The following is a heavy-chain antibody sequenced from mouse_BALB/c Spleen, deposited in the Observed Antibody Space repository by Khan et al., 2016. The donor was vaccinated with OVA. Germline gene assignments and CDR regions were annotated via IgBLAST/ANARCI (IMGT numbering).Heavy chain of an antibody. CDR1: GYTFTSNT. Sequence: VQLQESGAELARPGASVKMSCKAYGYTFTSNTIHWIKQRPGQGLEWIGYINPTSIFTNYNQKFKDKATLTADKSSSTAYLQLSSLTSDDSALYCCARMNSLNAIDYWGQGTSVTVSS. CDR3: ARMNSLNAIDY. CDR2: INPTSIFT. J-gene: IGHJ4*01. V-gene: IGHV1-4*01.